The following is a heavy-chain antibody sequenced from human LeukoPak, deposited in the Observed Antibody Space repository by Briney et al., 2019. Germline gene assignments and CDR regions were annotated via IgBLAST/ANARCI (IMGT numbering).Heavy chain of an antibody. J-gene: IGHJ6*04. CDR1: GFTFSSYA. D-gene: IGHD3-10*01. CDR3: VKGNKKILLWFWEFSDGMDV. V-gene: IGHV3-64D*06. Sequence: PGGSLRLSCSASGFTFSSYAMHWVRQAPGKGLEYVSAISSNGGSTYYTDSVKGRFTISRDNSKNTLYLQMSSLRAEDTAVYYCVKGNKKILLWFWEFSDGMDVWGKGTTVTVSS. CDR2: ISSNGGST.